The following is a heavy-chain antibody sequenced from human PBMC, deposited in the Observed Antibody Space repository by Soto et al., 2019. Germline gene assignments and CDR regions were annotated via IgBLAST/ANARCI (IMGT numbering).Heavy chain of an antibody. CDR3: ACCSLAAARYYFAY. Sequence: SETLSLTCTVSGGSISSYYWSWIRQPPGKGLEWIGYIYYSGSTNYNPSLKSRVTISVDTSKNQFSLKLSSVTAADTAVYYCACCSLAAARYYFAYWGQGTLVPVSS. CDR1: GGSISSYY. CDR2: IYYSGST. V-gene: IGHV4-59*01. D-gene: IGHD6-13*01. J-gene: IGHJ4*02.